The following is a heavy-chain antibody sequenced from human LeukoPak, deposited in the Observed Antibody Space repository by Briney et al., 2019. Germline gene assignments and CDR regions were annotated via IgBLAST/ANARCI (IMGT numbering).Heavy chain of an antibody. CDR1: GFTFSNAW. Sequence: PGGSLRLYCAASGFTFSNAWMSWVRQAPGKGLEWVGRIKSKTDGGTTDYAAPVKGRFTISRDDSKNTLSLQMNSLKTEDTAVYYCTTDPLLTGTTFWGQGTLVTVSS. J-gene: IGHJ4*02. V-gene: IGHV3-15*01. D-gene: IGHD1-20*01. CDR2: IKSKTDGGTT. CDR3: TTDPLLTGTTF.